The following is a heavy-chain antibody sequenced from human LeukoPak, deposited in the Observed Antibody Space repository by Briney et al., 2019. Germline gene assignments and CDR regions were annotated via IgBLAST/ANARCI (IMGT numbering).Heavy chain of an antibody. J-gene: IGHJ3*02. CDR2: IKQDGSEA. CDR1: GFTCSSYW. V-gene: IGHV3-7*03. Sequence: GGSLRLSGAASGFTCSSYWMTWVRQAPGKGLEWVANIKQDGSEAYYVDSMKGRFTVSRDNAKNSLYLQMNSLRAEDMALYYCAKGVGATTSAFDIWGQGTMVTVSS. D-gene: IGHD1-26*01. CDR3: AKGVGATTSAFDI.